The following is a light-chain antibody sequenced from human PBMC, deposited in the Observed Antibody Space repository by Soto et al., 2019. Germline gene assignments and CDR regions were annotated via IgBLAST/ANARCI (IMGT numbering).Light chain of an antibody. CDR1: QSVIYTSNNKSY. Sequence: DIVMTQSPDALAVSLGERVTINCKSSQSVIYTSNNKSYLAWYQQNPSQPPEVLLYWASARESGVPDRFSGSGSGTDFPLTISSLQAEDGAVYYRHQYYSTPRTLGQGTKVQ. CDR3: HQYYSTPRT. J-gene: IGKJ2*01. CDR2: WAS. V-gene: IGKV4-1*01.